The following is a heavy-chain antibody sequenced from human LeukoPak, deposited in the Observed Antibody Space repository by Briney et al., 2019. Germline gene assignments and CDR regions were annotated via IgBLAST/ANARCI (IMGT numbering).Heavy chain of an antibody. V-gene: IGHV1-3*01. Sequence: ASVKVSCKASGYTFTSYAMQWVRQAPGQRLEWMGWINAGNGNTKYSQKFQGRVTITRDTSASTAYMELSSLRSEDTAVYYCAREGDDILTGYPYPDYWGQGTLVTVSS. CDR1: GYTFTSYA. J-gene: IGHJ4*02. CDR3: AREGDDILTGYPYPDY. D-gene: IGHD3-9*01. CDR2: INAGNGNT.